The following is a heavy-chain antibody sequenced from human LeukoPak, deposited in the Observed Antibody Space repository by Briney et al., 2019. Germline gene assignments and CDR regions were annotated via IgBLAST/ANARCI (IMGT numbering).Heavy chain of an antibody. CDR1: GFTFSSYG. D-gene: IGHD3-22*01. CDR2: ISYDGSNK. V-gene: IGHV3-30*18. J-gene: IGHJ5*02. Sequence: GGSLRLSCAASGFTFSSYGMHWVRQAPGKGLEWVAVISYDGSNKYYADSVKGRFTISRDNSKNTLYLQMNSLRAEDTAVYYCAKDFGRSGRKIIQYYYDSSGPWFDPWGQGTLVTVSS. CDR3: AKDFGRSGRKIIQYYYDSSGPWFDP.